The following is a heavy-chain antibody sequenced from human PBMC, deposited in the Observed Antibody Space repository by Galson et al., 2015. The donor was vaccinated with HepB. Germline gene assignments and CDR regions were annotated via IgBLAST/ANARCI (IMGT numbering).Heavy chain of an antibody. CDR2: IYHTGST. J-gene: IGHJ6*04. CDR1: GGSISSGGYS. V-gene: IGHV4-30-2*01. Sequence: TLSLTCAVSGGSISSGGYSWSWIRQPPGRGLECIGYIYHTGSTYYNPSLKSRVTISVDRSKNQFSLKLSSVTAADTAIYYCARIRDRIRVDVRGKGTTVTASS. CDR3: ARIRDRIRVDV. D-gene: IGHD5-24*01.